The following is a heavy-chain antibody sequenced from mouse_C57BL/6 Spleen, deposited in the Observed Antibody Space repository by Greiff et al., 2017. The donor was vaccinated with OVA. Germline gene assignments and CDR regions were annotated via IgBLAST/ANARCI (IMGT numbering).Heavy chain of an antibody. J-gene: IGHJ1*03. D-gene: IGHD2-3*01. CDR3: ARDGYRYFDV. CDR1: GYAFSSSW. V-gene: IGHV1-82*01. CDR2: IYPGDGDT. Sequence: VKLQESGPELVKPGASVKISCKASGYAFSSSWMNWVKQRPGKGLEWIGRIYPGDGDTNYNGKFKGKATMTADKSSSTANMRLSSLTSEVSAVYFCARDGYRYFDVWGTGTTVTVSS.